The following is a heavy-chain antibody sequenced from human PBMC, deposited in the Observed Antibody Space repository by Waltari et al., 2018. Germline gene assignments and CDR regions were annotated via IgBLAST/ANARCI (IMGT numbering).Heavy chain of an antibody. D-gene: IGHD2-21*02. CDR2: ISAYNGNT. J-gene: IGHJ6*02. V-gene: IGHV1-18*01. CDR3: ARGGDCGGDCYSDYYYGMDV. CDR1: GYTFTSYG. Sequence: QVQLVQSGAEVKKPGASVKVSCKASGYTFTSYGISWVRQAPGQGYEWMGWISAYNGNTNYAQNLQGRVTMTTDTSTSTAYVELRSLRSDDTAVYYCARGGDCGGDCYSDYYYGMDVWGQGTTVTVSS.